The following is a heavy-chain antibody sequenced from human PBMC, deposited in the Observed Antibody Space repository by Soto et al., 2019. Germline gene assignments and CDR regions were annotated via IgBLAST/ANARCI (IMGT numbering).Heavy chain of an antibody. CDR1: GYTFTDYY. CDR2: IVVGSGNT. J-gene: IGHJ6*02. D-gene: IGHD6-13*01. CDR3: ASSSSWYSIDYYGMDV. V-gene: IGHV1-58*02. Sequence: SVKVSCKASGYTFTDYYMQWVRQARGQRLEWIGWIVVGSGNTNYAQKFQERVTITRDMSTSTAYMELSSLRSEDTAVYYCASSSSWYSIDYYGMDVWGQGTTVTVSS.